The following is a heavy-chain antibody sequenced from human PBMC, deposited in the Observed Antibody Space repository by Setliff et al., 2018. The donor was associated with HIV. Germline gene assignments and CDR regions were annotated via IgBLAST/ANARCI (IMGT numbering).Heavy chain of an antibody. CDR2: INTHTGNT. CDR3: ARDGDYGGGFDY. V-gene: IGHV1-18*01. Sequence: ASVKVSCKASGYNLHNYGITWVRQAPGQGLEWMGWINTHTGNTNSAQKLQGRVTMTTDTSTSTAYMELRSLRSDDTAVYYCARDGDYGGGFDYWGQGTLVTVSS. J-gene: IGHJ4*02. D-gene: IGHD4-17*01. CDR1: GYNLHNYG.